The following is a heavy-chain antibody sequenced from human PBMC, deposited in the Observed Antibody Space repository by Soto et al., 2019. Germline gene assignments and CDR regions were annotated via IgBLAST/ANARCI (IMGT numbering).Heavy chain of an antibody. CDR2: ISAYNGNT. CDR1: GYTFTSYG. V-gene: IGHV1-18*01. J-gene: IGHJ6*03. Sequence: ASVKVSCKASGYTFTSYGISWVRQAPGQGLEWMGWISAYNGNTNYAQKLQGRVTMTTDTSTSTAYMELRSLRSDDTAVYYCARDRWYQLLSTPYYYYYMDVWGKGTTVTVSS. D-gene: IGHD2-2*01. CDR3: ARDRWYQLLSTPYYYYYMDV.